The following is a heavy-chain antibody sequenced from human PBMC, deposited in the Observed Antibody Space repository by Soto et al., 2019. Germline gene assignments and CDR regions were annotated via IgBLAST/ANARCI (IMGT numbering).Heavy chain of an antibody. CDR2: IYPGDSDT. CDR3: ARITMVREVTIFRAKIMDV. D-gene: IGHD3-10*01. Sequence: PGESLKISCNRSGDSYTTYWIGWVRQMPGTGLEWMGVIYPGDSDTRYSPSFQGQVTISADKSISTAYLQWSSLKASDTAMYYCARITMVREVTIFRAKIMDVWGQGTTVTVS. J-gene: IGHJ6*02. V-gene: IGHV5-51*01. CDR1: GDSYTTYW.